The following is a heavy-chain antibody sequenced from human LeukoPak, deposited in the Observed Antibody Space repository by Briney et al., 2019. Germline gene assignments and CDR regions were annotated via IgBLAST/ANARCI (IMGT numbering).Heavy chain of an antibody. Sequence: PGGTLRLSCAASGFTFSSYDMHWGRQATGKGLESVSAIGTAGDTYYPGSVKGRFTISRENAKNSLYLQMNSLRAGDTAVYYCARGGRGYYVDAFDIWGQGTMVTVSS. D-gene: IGHD3-22*01. CDR2: IGTAGDT. CDR3: ARGGRGYYVDAFDI. CDR1: GFTFSSYD. V-gene: IGHV3-13*01. J-gene: IGHJ3*02.